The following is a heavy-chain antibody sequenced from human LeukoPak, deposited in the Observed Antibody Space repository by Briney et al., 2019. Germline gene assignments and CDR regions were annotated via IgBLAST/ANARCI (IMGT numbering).Heavy chain of an antibody. CDR2: RKQEGSER. J-gene: IGHJ4*02. CDR1: GFTFRTYW. CDR3: ARDLPYGASSDY. Sequence: RGSLTLSCAAAGFTFRTYWMSWARQAPGEGLEWVANRKQEGSERYYVDSVKGRFTIHRHNAKNSLYLQMSSLSAEDTAVYYCARDLPYGASSDYWGQGTLVTVSS. D-gene: IGHD4-17*01. V-gene: IGHV3-7*01.